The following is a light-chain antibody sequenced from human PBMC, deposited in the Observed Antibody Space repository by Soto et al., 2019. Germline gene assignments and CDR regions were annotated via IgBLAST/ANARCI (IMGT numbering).Light chain of an antibody. CDR3: CSYAGSYTLTV. CDR2: DVS. Sequence: QSVLTQPRSVSGSPGQSVTISCTGTSSDVGGYNYVSWYQQHPGKAPKLMIYDVSKRPSGVPDRFSGSESGNTASLTISGLQAEDEADYYCCSYAGSYTLTVFGTGTKVTVL. V-gene: IGLV2-11*01. CDR1: SSDVGGYNY. J-gene: IGLJ1*01.